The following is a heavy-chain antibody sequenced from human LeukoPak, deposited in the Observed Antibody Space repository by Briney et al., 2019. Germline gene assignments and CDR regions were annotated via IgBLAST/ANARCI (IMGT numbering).Heavy chain of an antibody. Sequence: AASVKVSCKVSGYTLTELSMHWVRQAPGNGLEWMGVFDPEDGETIYAQKFQGRVTMTEDTSTDTAYMELSSLRSEDTAVYYCATDRPGIAAAGTLDYWGQGTLVTVSS. V-gene: IGHV1-24*01. CDR3: ATDRPGIAAAGTLDY. CDR1: GYTLTELS. J-gene: IGHJ4*02. CDR2: FDPEDGET. D-gene: IGHD6-13*01.